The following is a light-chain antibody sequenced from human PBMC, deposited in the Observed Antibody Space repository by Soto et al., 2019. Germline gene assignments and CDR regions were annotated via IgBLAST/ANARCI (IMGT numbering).Light chain of an antibody. J-gene: IGKJ1*01. Sequence: DIQMTQSPSILSASVGDRVTITCRASQSIRNWLAWYQQKPGKVPKVLIYESSTLQSGAPSSFSGSGSGTEFTLTIDSLQPDDFGTYYCLHYDSYPWTFGPGTKVEV. V-gene: IGKV1-5*01. CDR1: QSIRNW. CDR3: LHYDSYPWT. CDR2: ESS.